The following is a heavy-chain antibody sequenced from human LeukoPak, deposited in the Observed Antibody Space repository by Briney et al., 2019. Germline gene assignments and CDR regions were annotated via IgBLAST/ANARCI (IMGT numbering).Heavy chain of an antibody. Sequence: ASETLSLTCTVSGGSISSYYWSWIRQPPGKGLEWIGYIYYSGSTNYNPSLKSRVTISVDTSKNQFSLKLSSVTAADTAVYYCARDHMYYYDSSGYYYKAFDIWGQGTMVTVSS. D-gene: IGHD3-22*01. J-gene: IGHJ3*02. CDR1: GGSISSYY. CDR2: IYYSGST. V-gene: IGHV4-59*01. CDR3: ARDHMYYYDSSGYYYKAFDI.